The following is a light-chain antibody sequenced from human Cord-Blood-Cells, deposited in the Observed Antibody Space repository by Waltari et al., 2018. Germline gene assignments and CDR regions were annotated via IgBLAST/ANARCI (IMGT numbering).Light chain of an antibody. CDR1: SSAVGGYNY. V-gene: IGLV2-14*01. CDR2: DVS. Sequence: QSALTQPASVSGSPGQSITISCTGTSSAVGGYNYVSWYQQHPGKATKLMIYDVSKRPSGVSNRFSGSKSGNTASLTISGLQAEDEADYYCSSYTSSSTYVFGTGTKVTVL. CDR3: SSYTSSSTYV. J-gene: IGLJ1*01.